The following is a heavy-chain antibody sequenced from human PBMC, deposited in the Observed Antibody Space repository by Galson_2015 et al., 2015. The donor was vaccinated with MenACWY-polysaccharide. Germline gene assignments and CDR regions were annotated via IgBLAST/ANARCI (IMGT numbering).Heavy chain of an antibody. CDR3: ARDYCSRTSCYGLDV. D-gene: IGHD2-2*01. Sequence: SLRLSCAASGFTFTSYAMHWVRQAPGKGLEWVAVISYDETNKYYADSVKGRFTISRDNSKNTLYLQMNSLGAEDAAVYYCARDYCSRTSCYGLDVWGQGTTVIVSS. CDR2: ISYDETNK. CDR1: GFTFTSYA. J-gene: IGHJ6*02. V-gene: IGHV3-30-3*01.